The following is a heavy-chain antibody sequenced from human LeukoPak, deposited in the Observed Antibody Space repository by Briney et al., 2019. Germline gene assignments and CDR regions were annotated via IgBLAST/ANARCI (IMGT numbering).Heavy chain of an antibody. V-gene: IGHV4-34*12. J-gene: IGHJ4*02. CDR1: GGSFSDYY. Sequence: SETLSLTCAVHGGSFSDYYWSWIRQPPGKGLEWIGEIFHRGDPNYNPSLKSRVTISVDTSDNQFSLNLSSVAATDSAVYFCTGSSRSTRYYFDYWGQGILVTVSS. D-gene: IGHD6-6*01. CDR3: TGSSRSTRYYFDY. CDR2: IFHRGDP.